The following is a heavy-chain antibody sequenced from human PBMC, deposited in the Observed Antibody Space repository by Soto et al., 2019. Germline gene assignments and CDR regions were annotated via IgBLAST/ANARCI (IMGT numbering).Heavy chain of an antibody. Sequence: SLKVSCKASGGTFSSYAISWVRQAPGQGLEWMGGIIPIFGTANYAQKFQGRVTITADESTSTAYMELSSLRSEDTAVYYCARVGHLDSRNDYWGQGTLVTASS. J-gene: IGHJ4*02. CDR2: IIPIFGTA. V-gene: IGHV1-69*13. D-gene: IGHD1-26*01. CDR1: GGTFSSYA. CDR3: ARVGHLDSRNDY.